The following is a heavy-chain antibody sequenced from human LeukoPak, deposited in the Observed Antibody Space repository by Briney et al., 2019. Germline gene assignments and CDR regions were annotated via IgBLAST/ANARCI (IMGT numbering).Heavy chain of an antibody. J-gene: IGHJ4*02. Sequence: PSETLSLTCRVSLGSIRGYYRSWIRHPPGQGLEWIAYIYYSGTTNYNPSRNSRVTISVDTSNYHFSLKLSAVTAADTAVYYCARGRQYFDHWGQGTLVTVSS. V-gene: IGHV4-59*01. CDR1: LGSIRGYY. CDR2: IYYSGTT. D-gene: IGHD4-11*01. CDR3: ARGRQYFDH.